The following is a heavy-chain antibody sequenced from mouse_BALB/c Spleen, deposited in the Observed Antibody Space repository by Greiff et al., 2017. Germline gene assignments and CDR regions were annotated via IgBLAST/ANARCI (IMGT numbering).Heavy chain of an antibody. Sequence: EVNVVESGGGLVQPGGSLRLSCETSGFTFSDFSMEWVRQPPGKRLEWIAASRNKANDYTNVYSASVKGRFIVSRDTAQSILYLQMNALRAEDTAIYYCARDANCAFDYWGQGTTLTVSS. CDR2: SRNKANDYTN. CDR3: ARDANCAFDY. V-gene: IGHV7-1*02. CDR1: GFTFSDFS. D-gene: IGHD4-1*01. J-gene: IGHJ2*01.